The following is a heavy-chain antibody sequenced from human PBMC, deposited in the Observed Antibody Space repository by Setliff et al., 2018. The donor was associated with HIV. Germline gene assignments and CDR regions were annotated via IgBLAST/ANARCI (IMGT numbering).Heavy chain of an antibody. CDR1: GYSFTNYG. Sequence: ASVKVSCKASGYSFTNYGISWVRQAPGQGLEWMGWISSYNDNTNYALNLQGRVTMTTDTSTCTAYMELRSLRSDDTAVYYCARDDVGYCSGGSCYHLFDTFDIWGQGTVVTVSS. D-gene: IGHD2-15*01. CDR2: ISSYNDNT. J-gene: IGHJ3*02. CDR3: ARDDVGYCSGGSCYHLFDTFDI. V-gene: IGHV1-18*01.